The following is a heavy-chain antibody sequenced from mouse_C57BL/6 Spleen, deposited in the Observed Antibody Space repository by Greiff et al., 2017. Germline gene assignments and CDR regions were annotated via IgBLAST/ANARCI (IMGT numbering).Heavy chain of an antibody. Sequence: VKLMESGAELARPGASVKLSCKASGYTFTSYGISWVKQRTGQGLEWIGEIYPRSGNTYYNEKFKGKATLTADKSSSTAYMELRSLTSEDSAVYFCARGEGDYYAMDYWGQGTSVTVSS. D-gene: IGHD3-3*01. CDR3: ARGEGDYYAMDY. V-gene: IGHV1-81*01. CDR1: GYTFTSYG. CDR2: IYPRSGNT. J-gene: IGHJ4*01.